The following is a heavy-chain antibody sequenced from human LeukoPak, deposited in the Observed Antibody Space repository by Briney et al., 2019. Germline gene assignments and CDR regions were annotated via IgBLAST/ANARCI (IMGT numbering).Heavy chain of an antibody. V-gene: IGHV3-21*01. J-gene: IGHJ4*02. Sequence: GGSLRLSCAAFGFTFSTYTMNWVRQAPGKGLEWVSSISNSGSYIYYADSVKGRFTISRDNAKNSLYLQMNSLRAEDTAMYYCARDIGGGACPHWGQGTLVTVSS. D-gene: IGHD1-26*01. CDR2: ISNSGSYI. CDR1: GFTFSTYT. CDR3: ARDIGGGACPH.